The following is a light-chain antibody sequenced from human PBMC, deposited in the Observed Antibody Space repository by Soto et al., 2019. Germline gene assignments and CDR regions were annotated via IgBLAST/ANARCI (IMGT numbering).Light chain of an antibody. CDR2: DND. V-gene: IGLV1-51*01. J-gene: IGLJ2*01. CDR1: SSNIGSKY. Sequence: QSVLTQPPSVSAAPGQKVTISCSGSSSNIGSKYVSWYQQFPGTAPKRLIFDNDKRPSASPDRFSGSKSGTSATLDITGLQTGDEGDYYCGTWDTSLGAVVFGGGTKVTVL. CDR3: GTWDTSLGAVV.